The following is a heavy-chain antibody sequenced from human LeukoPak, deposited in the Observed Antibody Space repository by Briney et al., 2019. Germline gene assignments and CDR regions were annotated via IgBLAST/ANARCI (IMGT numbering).Heavy chain of an antibody. Sequence: GGSLRLSCAASGFTFSSYSMNWVRQAPGKGLEWVSSISSSSSYIYYADSVKGRFTISRDNAKNSLYLQMNSLRAEDTAVYYCARKNWNSHHVDYWGQGTLVTVSS. V-gene: IGHV3-21*01. J-gene: IGHJ4*02. CDR2: ISSSSSYI. D-gene: IGHD1-7*01. CDR1: GFTFSSYS. CDR3: ARKNWNSHHVDY.